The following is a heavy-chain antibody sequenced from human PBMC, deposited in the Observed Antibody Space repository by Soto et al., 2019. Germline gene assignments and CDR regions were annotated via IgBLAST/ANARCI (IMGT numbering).Heavy chain of an antibody. Sequence: XSVKVSCNASVYSFTTSGITWVRQAPGQGLEWMGWISTYNGNTNYAQKLQDRVTLTTDTSTSTAYMELRSLRSDDTAIYYCARRLYGDYDYWGQGTLVTVSS. J-gene: IGHJ4*02. CDR1: VYSFTTSG. CDR2: ISTYNGNT. V-gene: IGHV1-18*01. CDR3: ARRLYGDYDY. D-gene: IGHD4-17*01.